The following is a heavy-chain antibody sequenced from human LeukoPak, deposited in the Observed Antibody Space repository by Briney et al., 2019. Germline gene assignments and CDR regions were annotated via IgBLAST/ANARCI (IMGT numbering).Heavy chain of an antibody. J-gene: IGHJ3*01. CDR1: GFPFGDFA. CDR2: IYRCGQNT. CDR3: VKDDYCSIPGGVIDALVV. V-gene: IGHV3-23*01. D-gene: IGHD4-11*01. Sequence: PGGSLRLSCTASGFPFGDFAMTWLRQVPGGGLQWFSTIYRCGQNTYYADSVKGRFTISRDDYKGMLYLQMNSLRAEDTAMYYCVKDDYCSIPGGVIDALVVWGQGTVVTVSS.